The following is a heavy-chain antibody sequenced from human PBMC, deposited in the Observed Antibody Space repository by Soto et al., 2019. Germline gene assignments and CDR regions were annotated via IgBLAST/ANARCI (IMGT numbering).Heavy chain of an antibody. V-gene: IGHV3-30*18. CDR3: AKDYSYGYLGYFDH. CDR1: GFTFSSYG. CDR2: ISYDGSNI. Sequence: GGSLRLSCAASGFTFSSYGMHWVRQAPGKGLEWVAVISYDGSNIYYADSVKGRFTISRDNSKNTLFLQMNSLRAEDTAVYYCAKDYSYGYLGYFDHWGQGTLVTVSS. J-gene: IGHJ4*02. D-gene: IGHD5-18*01.